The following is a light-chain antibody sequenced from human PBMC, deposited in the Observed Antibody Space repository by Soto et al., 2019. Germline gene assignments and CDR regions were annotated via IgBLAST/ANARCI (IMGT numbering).Light chain of an antibody. V-gene: IGKV1-39*01. CDR2: AAS. Sequence: DIQMTQSPSSLSASVGDRLTITCRASQSISSYLNWYRQKPGKAPKLLIYAASSLQSGVPSRFSGSGSGTDFTLTISSLQPEDFATFYCQQSYSTPPTFGQGTKVEIK. CDR3: QQSYSTPPT. CDR1: QSISSY. J-gene: IGKJ1*01.